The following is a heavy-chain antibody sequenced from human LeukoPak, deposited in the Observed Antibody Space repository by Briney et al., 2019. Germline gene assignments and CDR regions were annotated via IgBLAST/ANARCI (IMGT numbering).Heavy chain of an antibody. Sequence: AASVKVSCKASGGTFSSYAISWVRQAPGQGLEWMGGIIPIFGTANYAQKFQGRVTITADESTSTAYMELSSLGSEDTAVYYCARDLLRWPSGAFDIWGQGTMVTVSS. V-gene: IGHV1-69*13. D-gene: IGHD4-23*01. J-gene: IGHJ3*02. CDR2: IIPIFGTA. CDR3: ARDLLRWPSGAFDI. CDR1: GGTFSSYA.